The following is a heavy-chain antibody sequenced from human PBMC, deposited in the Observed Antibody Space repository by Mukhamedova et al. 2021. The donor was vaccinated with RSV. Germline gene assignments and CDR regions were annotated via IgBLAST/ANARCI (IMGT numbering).Heavy chain of an antibody. CDR3: ARSDGSGSYYKGYFDY. CDR2: IYSGGST. D-gene: IGHD3-10*01. J-gene: IGHJ4*02. V-gene: IGHV3-53*04. Sequence: VSVIYSGGSTYYADSVKGRFTISRHNSKNTLYLQMNSLRAEDTAVYYCARSDGSGSYYKGYFDYWAREPWSPSPQ.